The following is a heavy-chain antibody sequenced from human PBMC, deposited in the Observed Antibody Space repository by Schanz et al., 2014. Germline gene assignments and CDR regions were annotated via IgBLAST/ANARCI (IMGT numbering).Heavy chain of an antibody. CDR2: ISRDGTTS. J-gene: IGHJ3*02. CDR1: GFIFNDSS. V-gene: IGHV3-11*01. CDR3: ARENLNWEAFDI. Sequence: GQRVESGGGLVKPGGSLRLSCAASGFIFNDSSLPFLLPAPGTVLEWLSYISRDGTTSYYADSVKGRFTISRDNAKNSLYLEMTSLRGEDTAVYYCARENLNWEAFDIWGQGTVVTVSS. D-gene: IGHD7-27*01.